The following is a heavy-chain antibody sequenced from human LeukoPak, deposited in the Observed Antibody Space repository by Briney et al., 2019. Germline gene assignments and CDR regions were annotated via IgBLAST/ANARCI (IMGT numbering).Heavy chain of an antibody. Sequence: PSETLSLTCTVSGDSISSRSYYWGWIRQPPGKGLECIGSIYYSGSTYYNPSLKSRVTISVDTSKNQFSLKLSSVTAADTAEYYCGRGSWHLPEEVYWGQGTLVIVSS. D-gene: IGHD3-10*01. J-gene: IGHJ4*02. V-gene: IGHV4-39*07. CDR1: GDSISSRSYY. CDR2: IYYSGST. CDR3: GRGSWHLPEEVY.